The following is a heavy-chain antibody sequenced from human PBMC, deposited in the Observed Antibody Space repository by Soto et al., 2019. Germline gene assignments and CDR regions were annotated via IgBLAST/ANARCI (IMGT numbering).Heavy chain of an antibody. CDR3: ARGRPMVRGVFDY. J-gene: IGHJ4*02. D-gene: IGHD3-10*01. Sequence: VQLVESGGGVVQPERSLRLSCAASEFTFSSNYMSWVRQAPGKGLEWVSVIYSGGSTYYADSVKGRFTISRDNSKNTLYLQMNSLRAEDTAVYYCARGRPMVRGVFDYWGQGTLVTVSS. CDR1: EFTFSSNY. CDR2: IYSGGST. V-gene: IGHV3-66*01.